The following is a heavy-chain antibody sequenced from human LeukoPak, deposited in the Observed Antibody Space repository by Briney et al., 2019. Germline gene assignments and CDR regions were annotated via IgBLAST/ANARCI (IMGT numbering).Heavy chain of an antibody. CDR2: ISSSSSYI. CDR1: GFTFSSYS. D-gene: IGHD3-22*01. CDR3: ARDVWWDDSSGYFDY. Sequence: WGSLRLSCAASGFTFSSYSMNWVRQAPGKGLEWVSSISSSSSYIYYADSVKGRFTISRYNAKNSLYLQMNSLRAEDTAVYYCARDVWWDDSSGYFDYWGQGTLVTVSS. V-gene: IGHV3-21*01. J-gene: IGHJ4*02.